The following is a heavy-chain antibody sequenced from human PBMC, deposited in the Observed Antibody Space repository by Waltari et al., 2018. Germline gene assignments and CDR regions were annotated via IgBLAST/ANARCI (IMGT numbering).Heavy chain of an antibody. CDR1: GYTFSTYD. J-gene: IGHJ4*02. D-gene: IGHD3-10*01. Sequence: QVQLVQSGAEVKEPGASVKVSCKASGYTFSTYDINWVRQATGQGLEWMGWMNPNRGKTGYAPKVQGRVTMTRDTSLSTAYMGLSSLRSDDTAVYYCARGSRLGSGTFFPTATDNWAQGTPFTVSS. V-gene: IGHV1-8*01. CDR3: ARGSRLGSGTFFPTATDN. CDR2: MNPNRGKT.